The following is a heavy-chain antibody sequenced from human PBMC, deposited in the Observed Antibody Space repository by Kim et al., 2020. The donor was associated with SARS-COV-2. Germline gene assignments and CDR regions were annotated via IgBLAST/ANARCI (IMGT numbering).Heavy chain of an antibody. J-gene: IGHJ6*02. D-gene: IGHD6-19*01. CDR2: MNPNSGNT. CDR3: ARGGGRWLPQYYYYGMDV. Sequence: ASVKVSCKASGYTFTSYDINWVRQATGQGLEWMGWMNPNSGNTGYAQKFQGRVTMTRNTSISTAYMELSSLRSEDTAVYYCARGGGRWLPQYYYYGMDVWGQGTTVTVSS. V-gene: IGHV1-8*01. CDR1: GYTFTSYD.